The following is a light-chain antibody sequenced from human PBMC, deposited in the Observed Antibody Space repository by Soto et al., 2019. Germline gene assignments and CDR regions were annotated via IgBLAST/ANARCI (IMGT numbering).Light chain of an antibody. J-gene: IGKJ2*01. CDR3: HHRSKWPYT. CDR2: DSS. CDR1: QSVGEK. Sequence: PGERATLSCRASQSVGEKLLWFQQKPGQPPRLLIYDSSNRASGIPARFTGSGSGTDFILTISRLEPEDFAVYFCHHRSKWPYTFGQGTKLEIK. V-gene: IGKV3-11*01.